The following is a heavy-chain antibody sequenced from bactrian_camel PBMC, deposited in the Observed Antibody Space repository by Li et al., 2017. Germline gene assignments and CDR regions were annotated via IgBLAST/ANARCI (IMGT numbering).Heavy chain of an antibody. CDR1: GVTGNRYC. Sequence: VQLVESGGGSVQAGGSLRLSCAASGVTGNRYCMHWFRQVLGKEREGVARIEASGSTWHAASVKGRFTISQDATNTVHLQMNNLKAEDTAIYYCAADVGMMSGDCRPNYWGQGTQVTVS. CDR3: AADVGMMSGDCRPNY. D-gene: IGHD7*01. V-gene: IGHV3S9*01. J-gene: IGHJ4*01. CDR2: IEASGST.